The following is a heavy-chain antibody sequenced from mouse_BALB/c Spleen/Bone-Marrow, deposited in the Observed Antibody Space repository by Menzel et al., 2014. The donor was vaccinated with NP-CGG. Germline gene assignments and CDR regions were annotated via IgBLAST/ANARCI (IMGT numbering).Heavy chain of an antibody. Sequence: EVHLVESGGGLVQPGGSLKLSCAASGFDFSRFWMSWVRQAPGKGLEWIGEINPDSNTINYTPSLKDKFIISRDNAKNTLCLQMSKVRSEDTALYDCARLHYYGFFAYLGQGTLVTVSA. CDR2: INPDSNTI. D-gene: IGHD1-2*01. CDR3: ARLHYYGFFAY. J-gene: IGHJ3*01. CDR1: GFDFSRFW. V-gene: IGHV4-1*02.